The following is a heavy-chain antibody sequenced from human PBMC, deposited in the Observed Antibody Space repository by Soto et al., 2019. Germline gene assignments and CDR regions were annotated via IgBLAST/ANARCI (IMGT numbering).Heavy chain of an antibody. CDR1: GGSISSYY. Sequence: QVQLQESGPGLVKPSETLSLTCTVSGGSISSYYGSWIRQPPGKGLEWIGYIYYSGSTNYNPSLKSRVTISVDTSKNQFSLKLSSVTAADTAVYYCAREYSSGSVDYWGQGTLVTVSS. CDR3: AREYSSGSVDY. D-gene: IGHD6-19*01. J-gene: IGHJ4*02. V-gene: IGHV4-59*01. CDR2: IYYSGST.